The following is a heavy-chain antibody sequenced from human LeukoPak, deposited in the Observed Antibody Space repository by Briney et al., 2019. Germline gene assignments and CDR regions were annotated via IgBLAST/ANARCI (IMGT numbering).Heavy chain of an antibody. D-gene: IGHD3-10*01. J-gene: IGHJ4*02. CDR1: GGTFSSYA. Sequence: GASVKVSCKASGGTFSSYAISWVRQAPGQGLEWMGGIIPIFGTANYAQKFQGRVTITADESTGTAYMELSSLRSEDTAVYYCARKESGFYYGSGSYYNPLDYWGQGTLVTVSS. CDR3: ARKESGFYYGSGSYYNPLDY. V-gene: IGHV1-69*13. CDR2: IIPIFGTA.